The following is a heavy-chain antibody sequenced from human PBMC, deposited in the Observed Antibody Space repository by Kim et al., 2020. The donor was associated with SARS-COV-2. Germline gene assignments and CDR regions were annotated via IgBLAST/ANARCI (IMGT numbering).Heavy chain of an antibody. CDR3: AKDLRDGYNLLGPWGAFDY. V-gene: IGHV3-30*18. Sequence: GGSLRLSCAASGFTFSSYGMHWVRQAPGKGLEWVAVISYDGSNKYYADSVKGRFTISRDNSKNTLYLQMNSLRAEDTAVYYCAKDLRDGYNLLGPWGAFDYWGQGTLVTVSS. J-gene: IGHJ4*02. D-gene: IGHD5-12*01. CDR2: ISYDGSNK. CDR1: GFTFSSYG.